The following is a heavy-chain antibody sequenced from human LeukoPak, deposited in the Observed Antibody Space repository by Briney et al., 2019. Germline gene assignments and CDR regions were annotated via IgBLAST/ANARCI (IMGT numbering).Heavy chain of an antibody. Sequence: GESLKISCKGSGYSFISYWIGWVRQMPGKGLEWVGIIYPGDSDTRYSPSFQGQVTISADKSTSTAYLQWSSLKVSDTAMYYCARTIRHYYYMDVWGKGTTVTVSS. CDR2: IYPGDSDT. J-gene: IGHJ6*03. CDR3: ARTIRHYYYMDV. V-gene: IGHV5-51*01. CDR1: GYSFISYW. D-gene: IGHD3-3*01.